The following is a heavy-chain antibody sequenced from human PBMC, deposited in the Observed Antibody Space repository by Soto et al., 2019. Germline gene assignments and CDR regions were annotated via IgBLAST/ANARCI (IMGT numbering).Heavy chain of an antibody. D-gene: IGHD3-10*01. J-gene: IGHJ4*02. CDR1: GFTFSRDW. CDR2: IKGDGTIT. Sequence: EVQLVASGGGLVQPGGSLRLSCAASGFTFSRDWMHWVRQSPGKGLVWVSRIKGDGTITNYADSVKGRFNTSRDNAKNTVYLQLNSLTTEDTAVYYCARGGLGNYYNDYWGQGTLVTVSS. V-gene: IGHV3-74*01. CDR3: ARGGLGNYYNDY.